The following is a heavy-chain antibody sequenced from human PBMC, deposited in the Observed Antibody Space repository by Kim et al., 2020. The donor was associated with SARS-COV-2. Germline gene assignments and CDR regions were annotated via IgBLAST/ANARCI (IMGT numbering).Heavy chain of an antibody. CDR3: ARAGKMATINY. CDR2: A. D-gene: IGHD5-12*01. J-gene: IGHJ4*02. V-gene: IGHV1-69*01. Sequence: ANYAQKFQGRVTITADESTSTAYMELSSLRSEDTAVYYCARAGKMATINYWGQGTLVTVSS.